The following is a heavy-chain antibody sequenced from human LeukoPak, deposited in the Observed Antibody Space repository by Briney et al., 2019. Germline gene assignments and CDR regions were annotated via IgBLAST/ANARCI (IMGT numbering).Heavy chain of an antibody. V-gene: IGHV4-59*08. Sequence: PSETLSLTCTVPGGSISSYYWSWIRQPPGKGLEWIGYVYYSGSTNYNPSLKSRLTMSVDASKSQVSLKLRSVTAADTAVYYCAGIDYYGSGTYWAPLEFWGQGSLVTVSS. J-gene: IGHJ4*02. D-gene: IGHD3-10*01. CDR3: AGIDYYGSGTYWAPLEF. CDR2: VYYSGST. CDR1: GGSISSYY.